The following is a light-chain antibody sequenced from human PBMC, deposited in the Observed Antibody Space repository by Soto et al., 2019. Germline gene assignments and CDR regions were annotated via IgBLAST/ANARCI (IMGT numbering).Light chain of an antibody. V-gene: IGKV1-9*01. CDR2: AAS. CDR1: QGISSN. CDR3: QQVNSYPIT. Sequence: DIQLTQSPSFLSASVGDRVTITCRASQGISSNLAWYQQKPGKAPKLLIYAASTLQSGVPSRFSGSGSGTEFTLTISSLQREDFATYYCQQVNSYPITFGQGTRLEIK. J-gene: IGKJ5*01.